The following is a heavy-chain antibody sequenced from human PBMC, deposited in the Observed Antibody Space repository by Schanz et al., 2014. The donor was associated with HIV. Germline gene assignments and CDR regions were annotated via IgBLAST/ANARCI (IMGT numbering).Heavy chain of an antibody. CDR3: ARGPSFGLDV. CDR1: GFTFSSYA. CDR2: LSGSGGNT. V-gene: IGHV3-23*04. J-gene: IGHJ6*02. Sequence: EVQLVESGGGLVQPGRSLRLSCAASGFTFSSYAMSWVRQAPGKGLEWVSALSGSGGNTYYADSVKGRFTISRDNSRNTLYLQMNSLRAEDTAVYYCARGPSFGLDVWGQGTTVIVSS.